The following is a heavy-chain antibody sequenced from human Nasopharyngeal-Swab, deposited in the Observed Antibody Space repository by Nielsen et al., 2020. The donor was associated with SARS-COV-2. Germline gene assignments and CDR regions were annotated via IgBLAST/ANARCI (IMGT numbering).Heavy chain of an antibody. CDR1: GGSISSSSYY. J-gene: IGHJ6*02. Sequence: SETLSLTCTVSGGSISSSSYYWSWIRQPPGKGLEWIGYIYYSGSTNYNPSLKSRVTISVDTSKNQFSLKLSSVTAADTAVYYCARQRGDLRLGFYYYYGMDVWGQGTTVTVSS. V-gene: IGHV4-61*05. D-gene: IGHD2-21*01. CDR2: IYYSGST. CDR3: ARQRGDLRLGFYYYYGMDV.